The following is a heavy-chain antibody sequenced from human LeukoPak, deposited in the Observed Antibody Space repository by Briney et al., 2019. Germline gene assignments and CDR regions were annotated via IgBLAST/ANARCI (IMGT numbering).Heavy chain of an antibody. D-gene: IGHD2-2*01. Sequence: SQTLSLTCSVSGGSISCGEHYWTWIRQPPGGGLEWMGFITLYSDTTSYNPSLKSRLMISIDTSKNQFSLTLTSVTAADTAVYFCARGFGYDFADYWGQGILVTVSS. V-gene: IGHV4-30-4*01. CDR1: GGSISCGEHY. J-gene: IGHJ4*02. CDR3: ARGFGYDFADY. CDR2: ITLYSDTT.